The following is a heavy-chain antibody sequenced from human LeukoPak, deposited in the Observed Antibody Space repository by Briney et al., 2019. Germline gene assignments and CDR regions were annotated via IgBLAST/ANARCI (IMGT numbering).Heavy chain of an antibody. V-gene: IGHV1-69*13. D-gene: IGHD4-17*01. CDR3: ASAYTGTTVTIEFGY. CDR1: GGTFSSYA. CDR2: IIPIFGTA. J-gene: IGHJ4*02. Sequence: SVTVSCKASGGTFSSYAMSWVRQAPGQGREWMGGIIPIFGTANYAQKFQGRVTITADECTSTAYMELSSLRSEDTAVYYCASAYTGTTVTIEFGYWGQGTLVTVSS.